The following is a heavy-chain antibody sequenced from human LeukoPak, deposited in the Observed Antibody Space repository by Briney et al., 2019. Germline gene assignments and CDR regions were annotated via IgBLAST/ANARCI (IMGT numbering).Heavy chain of an antibody. D-gene: IGHD1-7*01. CDR3: ATVTGTTFDFDY. CDR2: ISAYNGNA. J-gene: IGHJ4*02. CDR1: GYTFTSYG. Sequence: ASVKVSCKASGYTFTSYGISWVRQAPGQGLEWMGWISAYNGNANYAQKLQGRVTMTEDTSTDTAYMELSSLRSEDTAVYYCATVTGTTFDFDYWGQGTLVTVSS. V-gene: IGHV1-18*01.